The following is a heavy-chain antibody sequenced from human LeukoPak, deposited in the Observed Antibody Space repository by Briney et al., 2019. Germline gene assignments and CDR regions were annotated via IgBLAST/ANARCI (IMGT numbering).Heavy chain of an antibody. D-gene: IGHD5-12*01. CDR2: INYSGST. Sequence: SETLSLTCAVYGGSFSGYYWSWIRQPPGKGLEWIGEINYSGSTNYNASLKSRVTISVDTSKNQFSLKLSSVTAADTAVYYCARGPSVATIPRGRYYFDYWGQGTPVTVSS. CDR3: ARGPSVATIPRGRYYFDY. CDR1: GGSFSGYY. J-gene: IGHJ4*02. V-gene: IGHV4-34*01.